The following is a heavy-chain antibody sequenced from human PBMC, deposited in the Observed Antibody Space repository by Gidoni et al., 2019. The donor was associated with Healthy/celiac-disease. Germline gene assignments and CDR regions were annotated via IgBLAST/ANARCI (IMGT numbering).Heavy chain of an antibody. CDR3: ARDRGGFGVQLSVRGDLTNDY. J-gene: IGHJ4*02. CDR2: IKQDGSEK. CDR1: GFTFSSYW. D-gene: IGHD5-18*01. Sequence: EVQLVESGGGLVQPGGSLRLSCAASGFTFSSYWMSWVRQAPGKGLEWVANIKQDGSEKYYVDSVKGRFTISRDNAKNSLYLQMNSLRAEDTAVYYCARDRGGFGVQLSVRGDLTNDYWGQGTLVTVSS. V-gene: IGHV3-7*03.